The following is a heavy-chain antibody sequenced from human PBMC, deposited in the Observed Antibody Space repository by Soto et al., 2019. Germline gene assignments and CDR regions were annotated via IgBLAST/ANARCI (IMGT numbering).Heavy chain of an antibody. CDR2: IYYSGST. CDR1: GGSISSGGYY. Sequence: PSETLSLTCTVSGGSISSGGYYWSWIRQHPGKGLEWIGYIYYSGSTYYNPSLKSRVTISVDTSKNQFSLKLSSVTAADTAVYYCARLIYVVVVPAAIRFPENWFDPWGQGTLVTVS. CDR3: ARLIYVVVVPAAIRFPENWFDP. J-gene: IGHJ5*02. V-gene: IGHV4-31*03. D-gene: IGHD2-2*02.